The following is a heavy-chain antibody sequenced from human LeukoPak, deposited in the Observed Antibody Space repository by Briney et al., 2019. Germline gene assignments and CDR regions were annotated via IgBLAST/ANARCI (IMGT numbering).Heavy chain of an antibody. CDR1: GGSMSSYY. Sequence: SETLSLTCTVSGGSMSSYYWNWIRQPAGKGLEWIGRIYASGTPNYNPSLKSRVTMSVDTSKNQFSLKLSSVTAADTAVYYCAREGLLRYFDWLAPDYFDYWGQGTLVTVSS. D-gene: IGHD3-9*01. V-gene: IGHV4-4*07. CDR3: AREGLLRYFDWLAPDYFDY. CDR2: IYASGTP. J-gene: IGHJ4*02.